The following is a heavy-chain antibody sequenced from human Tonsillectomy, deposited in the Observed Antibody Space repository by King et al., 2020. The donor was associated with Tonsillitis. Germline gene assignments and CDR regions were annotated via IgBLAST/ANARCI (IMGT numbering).Heavy chain of an antibody. J-gene: IGHJ4*02. CDR3: TTGRPNCYGGSGYHFEF. CDR2: VRSITNNHAT. V-gene: IGHV3-73*02. Sequence: VQLVESGGGLVQPGGSLKLSCAASGFTFSASAMHWVRQASGKGLEWVGRVRSITNNHATAHAASVKGRFTISRDDSKHAAYLQMDSLKTEDTAMYYCTTGRPNCYGGSGYHFEFWGQGTLVTVSS. D-gene: IGHD3-22*01. CDR1: GFTFSASA.